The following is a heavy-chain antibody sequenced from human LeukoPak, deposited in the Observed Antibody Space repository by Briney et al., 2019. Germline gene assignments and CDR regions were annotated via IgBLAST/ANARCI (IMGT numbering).Heavy chain of an antibody. CDR2: ISCSGSTI. Sequence: PGGSLRLSCAASGFTFSSYEMNWVRQAPGKGLEWVSYISCSGSTIYYADSVKGRFTISRDNAKNSLYLQMNSLRAEDTAVYYCAREPSLDYWGQGTLVTVSS. CDR3: AREPSLDY. V-gene: IGHV3-48*03. J-gene: IGHJ4*02. CDR1: GFTFSSYE.